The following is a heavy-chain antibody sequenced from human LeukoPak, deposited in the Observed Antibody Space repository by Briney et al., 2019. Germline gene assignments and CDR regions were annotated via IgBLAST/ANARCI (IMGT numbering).Heavy chain of an antibody. V-gene: IGHV3-48*04. J-gene: IGHJ4*02. Sequence: PGGSQRLSCAASGISFSTYSMNWVRQAPGKGLEWIAYISSPSTTIHYADSVKGRFTIFRDNGNNLLYLQMDSLRAEDTAVYFCATSTPDLFDYWGQGIVVAVSS. D-gene: IGHD1-14*01. CDR2: ISSPSTTI. CDR3: ATSTPDLFDY. CDR1: GISFSTYS.